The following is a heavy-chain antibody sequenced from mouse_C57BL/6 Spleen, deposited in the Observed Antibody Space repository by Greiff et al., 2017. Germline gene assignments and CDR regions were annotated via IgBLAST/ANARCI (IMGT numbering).Heavy chain of an antibody. CDR2: IWRGGST. CDR3: AKNEDYGSSYGILDY. CDR1: GFSLTSYG. V-gene: IGHV2-5*01. Sequence: VQLQQSGPGLVQPSQSLSITCTVSGFSLTSYGVHWVRQSPGKGLEWLGVIWRGGSTDYNAAFMSRLSITKDNSKSQVFFKMNSLQADDTAIYYCAKNEDYGSSYGILDYWGQGTSVTVSS. J-gene: IGHJ4*01. D-gene: IGHD1-1*01.